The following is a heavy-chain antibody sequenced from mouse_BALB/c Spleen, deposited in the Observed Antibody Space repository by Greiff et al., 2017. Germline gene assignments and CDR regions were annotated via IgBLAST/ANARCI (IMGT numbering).Heavy chain of an antibody. J-gene: IGHJ2*01. Sequence: EVQLVESGGDLVKPGGSLKLSCAASGFTFSSYGMSWVRQTPDKRLEWVATISSGGSYTYYPDSVKGRFTISRDNAKNTLYLQMSSLKSEDTAMYYCARHFADYWGQGTTLTVSS. CDR1: GFTFSSYG. V-gene: IGHV5-6*01. CDR2: ISSGGSYT. CDR3: ARHFADY.